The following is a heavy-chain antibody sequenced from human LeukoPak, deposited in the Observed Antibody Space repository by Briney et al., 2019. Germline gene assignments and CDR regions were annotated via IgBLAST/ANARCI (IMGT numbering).Heavy chain of an antibody. CDR3: ARGWGILWFGELLGNWFDP. V-gene: IGHV4-34*01. CDR2: IYYSGST. J-gene: IGHJ5*02. D-gene: IGHD3-10*01. Sequence: SETLSLTCAVYGGSFSGYYWSWIRQPPGKGLEWIGSIYYSGSTYYNPSLKSRVTISVDTSKNQFSLKLSSVTAADTAVYYCARGWGILWFGELLGNWFDPWGQGTLVTVSS. CDR1: GGSFSGYY.